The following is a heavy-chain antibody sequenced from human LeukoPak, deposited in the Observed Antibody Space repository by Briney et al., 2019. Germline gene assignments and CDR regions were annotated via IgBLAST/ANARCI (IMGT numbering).Heavy chain of an antibody. Sequence: PGGSLRLSCAASGFTVSSNYMSWVRQAPGKGLEWVSVIYSGGSTYYADSVKGRFTISRDNSKNTLYLQMNSLRAEDTAVYYCAIAYCGGDCYDPDAFDIWGQGTMVTVSS. D-gene: IGHD2-21*02. J-gene: IGHJ3*02. CDR3: AIAYCGGDCYDPDAFDI. CDR2: IYSGGST. CDR1: GFTVSSNY. V-gene: IGHV3-66*01.